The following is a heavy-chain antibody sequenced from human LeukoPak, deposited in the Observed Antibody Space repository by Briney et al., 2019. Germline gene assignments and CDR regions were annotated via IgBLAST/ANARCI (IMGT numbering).Heavy chain of an antibody. CDR3: VRDLTSGSYYFDY. Sequence: ETLSLTCIVSGDFITAYYWNWIRQPPGKGLEWIGYVYYSGSTEYNPSLRSRVTISLDMSKHQFSLNLTSVTAADTAVYYCVRDLTSGSYYFDYWGQGTRVTVS. V-gene: IGHV4-59*01. D-gene: IGHD1-14*01. CDR1: GDFITAYY. CDR2: VYYSGST. J-gene: IGHJ4*02.